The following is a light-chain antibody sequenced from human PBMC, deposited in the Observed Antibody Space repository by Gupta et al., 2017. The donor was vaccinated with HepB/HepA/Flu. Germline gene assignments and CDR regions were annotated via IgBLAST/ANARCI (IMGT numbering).Light chain of an antibody. CDR1: SDDVGSYNR. CDR2: EVS. Sequence: QSALTQPPAVSGSPAQSVTISCTGISDDVGSYNRVSWYQQSPGTVPKLMIFEVSNRPSGVPYRFSGSNSGNTAFLTISGLQAEDEDDYYCSSYTSSSIVTFGGGTKLTVL. V-gene: IGLV2-18*02. J-gene: IGLJ2*01. CDR3: SSYTSSSIVT.